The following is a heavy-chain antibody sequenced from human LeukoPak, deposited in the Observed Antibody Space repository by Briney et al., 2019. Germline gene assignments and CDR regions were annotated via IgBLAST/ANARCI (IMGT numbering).Heavy chain of an antibody. J-gene: IGHJ4*02. CDR2: INPNSGGT. Sequence: ASVKVSCKASGYTFTSYYMHWVRQAPGQGLEWMGRINPNSGGTNYAQKFQGRVTMTRDTSISTAYMELSRLRSDDTAVYYCARVLKVAATPDYWGQGTLDTVSS. D-gene: IGHD2-15*01. CDR1: GYTFTSYY. CDR3: ARVLKVAATPDY. V-gene: IGHV1-2*06.